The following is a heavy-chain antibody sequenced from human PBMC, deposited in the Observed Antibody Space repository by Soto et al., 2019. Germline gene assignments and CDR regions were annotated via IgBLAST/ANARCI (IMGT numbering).Heavy chain of an antibody. CDR2: ISSSSSYI. J-gene: IGHJ6*02. Sequence: PGGSLRLSCAASGFTFSSYSMNWVRQAPGKGLEWVSSISSSSSYIYYADSVKGRFTISRDNAKNSLYLQMNSLRAEDTAVYYCARVNLVVPAAHYYGMDVWGQGTTVTVSS. CDR3: ARVNLVVPAAHYYGMDV. CDR1: GFTFSSYS. V-gene: IGHV3-21*01. D-gene: IGHD2-2*01.